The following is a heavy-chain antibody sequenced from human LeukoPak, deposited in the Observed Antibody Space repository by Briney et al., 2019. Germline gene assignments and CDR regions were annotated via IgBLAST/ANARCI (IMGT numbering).Heavy chain of an antibody. Sequence: GGSLRLSCAASGFTFSSYAMHWVRQAPGKGLEWVAVISYDGSNKYYADSVKGRFTISRDNSKNTLYLQMNSLRAEDTAVYYCARAIPSSGFHYYGMDVWGQGTTVTVSS. D-gene: IGHD6-19*01. J-gene: IGHJ6*02. CDR3: ARAIPSSGFHYYGMDV. CDR1: GFTFSSYA. CDR2: ISYDGSNK. V-gene: IGHV3-30-3*01.